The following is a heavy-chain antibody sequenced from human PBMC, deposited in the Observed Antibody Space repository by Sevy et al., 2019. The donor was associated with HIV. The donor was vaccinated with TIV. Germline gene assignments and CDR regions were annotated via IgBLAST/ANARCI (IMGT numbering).Heavy chain of an antibody. CDR2: FEPEDDET. CDR3: ATTKDYYDSSGSPFDY. V-gene: IGHV1-24*01. Sequence: ASVKVSCKVSGYTLSQLSMHWVRQAPGKGLEWMGSFEPEDDETIYAQKFQGRVTMTEDRSTDTAYMELRSLRSEDTAVYYCATTKDYYDSSGSPFDYWGQGTLVTVSS. CDR1: GYTLSQLS. J-gene: IGHJ4*02. D-gene: IGHD3-22*01.